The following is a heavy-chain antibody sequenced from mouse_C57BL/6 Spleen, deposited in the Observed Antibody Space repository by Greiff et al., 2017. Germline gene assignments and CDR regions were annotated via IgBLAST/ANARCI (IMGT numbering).Heavy chain of an antibody. CDR1: GYTFTDYN. CDR3: ARSGAFYYAMDY. V-gene: IGHV1-22*01. D-gene: IGHD3-2*02. CDR2: INPNNGGT. J-gene: IGHJ4*01. Sequence: VQLKQSGPELVKPGASVKISCKASGYTFTDYNMHWVKQSNGKSLEWIGYINPNNGGTSYNQKFKGKATLTVNKSSSTAYMELRSLTSEDSAVYYCARSGAFYYAMDYWGQGTSVTVSS.